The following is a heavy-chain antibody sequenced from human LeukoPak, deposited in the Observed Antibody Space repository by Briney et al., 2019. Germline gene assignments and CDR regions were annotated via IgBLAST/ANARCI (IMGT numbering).Heavy chain of an antibody. CDR1: GGSISSYY. Sequence: SETLSLTCTVSGGSISSYYWSWIRQPPGKGLEWIGYIYYSGSTNYNPSLKSRVTMSVDTSKNQFSLKLSSVTAADTAVYYCARNRDGSYFDYWGQGTLVTVSS. D-gene: IGHD5-24*01. CDR2: IYYSGST. CDR3: ARNRDGSYFDY. V-gene: IGHV4-59*12. J-gene: IGHJ4*02.